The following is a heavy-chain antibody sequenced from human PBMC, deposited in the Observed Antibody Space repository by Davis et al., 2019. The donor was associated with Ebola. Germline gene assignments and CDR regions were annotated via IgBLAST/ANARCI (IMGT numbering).Heavy chain of an antibody. Sequence: GESLKIPCAASCFSFRDYYMSWIRQAPGKGLEWVSYISSSGSTIYYADSVNGRFTISRDNAKNSLYLQMNSLRAEDTAVYYCAKVLAARRGFDYWGQGTLVTVAS. V-gene: IGHV3-11*01. J-gene: IGHJ4*02. CDR3: AKVLAARRGFDY. CDR2: ISSSGSTI. CDR1: CFSFRDYY. D-gene: IGHD6-6*01.